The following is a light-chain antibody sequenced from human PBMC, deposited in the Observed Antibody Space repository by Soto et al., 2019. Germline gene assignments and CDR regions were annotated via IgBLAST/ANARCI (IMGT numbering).Light chain of an antibody. CDR2: GAS. J-gene: IGKJ1*01. CDR3: QQYNNCWM. V-gene: IGKV3-15*01. Sequence: EIVMTQSPATLSVSPGERATLSCRASQSISNNLAWYHQRPGQAPRLLIYGASTRATGIPARFSGSGSGTEFTLTISSLQPEDFAVYYCQQYNNCWMFGQGTRVEIK. CDR1: QSISNN.